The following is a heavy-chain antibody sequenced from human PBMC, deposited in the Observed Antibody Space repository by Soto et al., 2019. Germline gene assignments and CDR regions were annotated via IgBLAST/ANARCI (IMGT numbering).Heavy chain of an antibody. CDR2: IIDSGRNK. D-gene: IGHD2-21*02. CDR3: VREGVGGVWYGHI. CDR1: GFSFSDYF. Sequence: QVRLVESGGGLVKPGGSLRLSCAASGFSFSDYFMSWVRQAPGKGLEWISYIIDSGRNKKYADSVKGRFTISRDNPKKSLYLQLSSLRADDTAMSYCVREGVGGVWYGHIWGQGTMVTVSS. V-gene: IGHV3-11*01. J-gene: IGHJ3*02.